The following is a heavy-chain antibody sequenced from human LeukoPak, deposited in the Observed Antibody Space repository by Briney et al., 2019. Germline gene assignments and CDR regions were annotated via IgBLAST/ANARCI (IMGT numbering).Heavy chain of an antibody. Sequence: GASVKASCKASGYTFTGYYMHWVRQAPGQGLEWMGWINPNSGGTNYAQKFQGRVTMTRDTSISTAYMELSRLRSDDTAVYHCARGYCSGGSCYTLPFGYWGQGTLVTVSS. D-gene: IGHD2-15*01. J-gene: IGHJ4*02. V-gene: IGHV1-2*02. CDR1: GYTFTGYY. CDR3: ARGYCSGGSCYTLPFGY. CDR2: INPNSGGT.